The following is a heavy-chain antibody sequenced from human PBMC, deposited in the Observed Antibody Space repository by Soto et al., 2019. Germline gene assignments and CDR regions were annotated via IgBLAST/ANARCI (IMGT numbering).Heavy chain of an antibody. Sequence: PGGSLRLSCAASGFTFSSYGMHWVRQAPGKGLEWVAVISYDGSNKYYADSVKGRFTISRDNSKNTLYLQMNSLRAEDTAVYYCAKGYSSSWAYYYYYGMDVWGQGTTVTVSS. CDR1: GFTFSSYG. CDR3: AKGYSSSWAYYYYYGMDV. V-gene: IGHV3-30*18. CDR2: ISYDGSNK. D-gene: IGHD6-13*01. J-gene: IGHJ6*02.